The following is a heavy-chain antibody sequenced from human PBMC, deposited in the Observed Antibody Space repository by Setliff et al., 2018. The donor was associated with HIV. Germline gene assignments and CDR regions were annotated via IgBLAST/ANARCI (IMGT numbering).Heavy chain of an antibody. CDR3: ASSGYNYGGYYMDV. J-gene: IGHJ6*03. V-gene: IGHV3-23*01. CDR1: GFTFSSHT. Sequence: PGGSLRLSCAASGFTFSSHTMSWVRQAPGKGLEWVSSLSGHTMTTYYAGSVKGRSTISRDNGKNSLYLQMNSLRAEDTAVYYCASSGYNYGGYYMDVWGKGTTVTVSS. D-gene: IGHD5-18*01. CDR2: LSGHTMTT.